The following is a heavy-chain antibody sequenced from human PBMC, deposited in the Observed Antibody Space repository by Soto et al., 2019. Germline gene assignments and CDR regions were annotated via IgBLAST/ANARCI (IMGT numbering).Heavy chain of an antibody. CDR3: ARGLSSNWNYYYYMDV. V-gene: IGHV4-34*01. CDR1: GGSFXGYY. J-gene: IGHJ6*03. CDR2: INHSGST. Sequence: SETLSLTCAVYGGSFXGYYWSWIRQPPGKGLEWIGEINHSGSTNYNPSLKSRVTISVDTSKNQFSLKLSSVTAADTAVYYCARGLSSNWNYYYYMDVWGKGTTVTVSS. D-gene: IGHD1-20*01.